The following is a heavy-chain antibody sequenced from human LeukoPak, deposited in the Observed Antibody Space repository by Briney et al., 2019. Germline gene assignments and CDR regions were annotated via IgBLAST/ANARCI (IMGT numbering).Heavy chain of an antibody. V-gene: IGHV4-4*02. Sequence: SETLPLTCAVSGGSISRSNWWSWVRQPPGKGLEWIGEIYHSGSTNYNPSLKSRVTISVDTSKNQFSLKLSSVTAADTAVYYCARSYDSSGYVFYYYYMDVWGKGTTVTVSS. CDR2: IYHSGST. CDR1: GGSISRSNW. J-gene: IGHJ6*03. CDR3: ARSYDSSGYVFYYYYMDV. D-gene: IGHD3-22*01.